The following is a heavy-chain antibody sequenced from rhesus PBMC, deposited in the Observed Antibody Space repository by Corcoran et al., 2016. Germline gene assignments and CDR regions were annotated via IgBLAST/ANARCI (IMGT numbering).Heavy chain of an antibody. CDR2: ISIGGGT. CDR1: EFTFSSYD. D-gene: IGHD2-15*01. J-gene: IGHJ4*01. Sequence: VEQLVESGGGLVQPGASLRLSCAASEFTFSSYDMHGGRQDPGKGLEWVSAISIGGGTFYPVSVKGRLTISRDNAKNSLYLQMNSLRAEDTAVYYCARGLRGDYFDYWGQGVLVTVSS. CDR3: ARGLRGDYFDY. V-gene: IGHV3-132*01.